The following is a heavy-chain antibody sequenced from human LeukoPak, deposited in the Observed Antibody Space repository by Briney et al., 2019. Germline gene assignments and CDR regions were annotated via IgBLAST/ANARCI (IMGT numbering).Heavy chain of an antibody. CDR3: ARDLGEKYYYDSSGSN. V-gene: IGHV1-2*02. D-gene: IGHD3-22*01. Sequence: VASVTVSFKASGYTFTGYYMHWVRQAPGQGLEWMGWINPNSGGTNYAQKFQGRVTMTRDTSISTAYMELSRLRSDDTAVYYCARDLGEKYYYDSSGSNWGQGTLVTVSS. CDR2: INPNSGGT. CDR1: GYTFTGYY. J-gene: IGHJ4*02.